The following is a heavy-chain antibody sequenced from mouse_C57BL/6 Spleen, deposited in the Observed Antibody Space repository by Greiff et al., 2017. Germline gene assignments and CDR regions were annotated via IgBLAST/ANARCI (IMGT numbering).Heavy chain of an antibody. Sequence: EVKLMESGGGLVQPKGSLKLSCAASGFSFNTYAMNWVRQAPGKGLEWVARIRSKSNNYATYYADSVKDRFTISRDDSESMLYLQMNNLKTEDTAMYYWVRHGILGYAMDYWGQGTSVTVSS. J-gene: IGHJ4*01. V-gene: IGHV10-1*01. D-gene: IGHD1-1*01. CDR1: GFSFNTYA. CDR2: IRSKSNNYAT. CDR3: VRHGILGYAMDY.